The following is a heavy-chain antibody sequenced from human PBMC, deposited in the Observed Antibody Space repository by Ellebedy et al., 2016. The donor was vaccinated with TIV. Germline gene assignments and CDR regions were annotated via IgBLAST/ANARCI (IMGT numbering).Heavy chain of an antibody. V-gene: IGHV4-39*07. CDR2: IYYSGSA. CDR3: ARDPALPRGRFDT. Sequence: MPGGSLRLSCTVSGGSIRSSTYYWNWIRQPPGKGLEWIGSIYYSGSAYYNPSLKSRVTVSVDTSKNQFSLNLSSVTAADTAVYYCARDPALPRGRFDTWGQGTLVTVSS. CDR1: GGSIRSSTYY. J-gene: IGHJ5*02.